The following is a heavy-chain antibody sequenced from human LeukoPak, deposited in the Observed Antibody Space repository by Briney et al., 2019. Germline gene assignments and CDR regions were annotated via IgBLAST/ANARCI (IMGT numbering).Heavy chain of an antibody. V-gene: IGHV3-30-3*01. D-gene: IGHD3-10*01. J-gene: IGHJ5*02. CDR1: GFTFSSYA. CDR3: ARGSRSVRGVIRGWFDP. CDR2: ISYDGSNK. Sequence: GGSLRLSCAASGFTFSSYAMHWVRQAPGRGLEWVAVISYDGSNKYYADSVKGRFTISRDNSKNTLYLQMNSLRAEDTAVYYCARGSRSVRGVIRGWFDPWGQGTLVTVSS.